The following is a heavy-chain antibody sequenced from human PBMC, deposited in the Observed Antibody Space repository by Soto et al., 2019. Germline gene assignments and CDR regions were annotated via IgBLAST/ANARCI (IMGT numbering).Heavy chain of an antibody. CDR2: ISYDGSNK. J-gene: IGHJ4*02. D-gene: IGHD1-26*01. Sequence: QVQLVESGGGVVQPGRSLRLSCAASGFTFSSYGMHWVRQAPGKGLEWVAVISYDGSNKYYADSVKGRFTISRDNSKNTLYLQMNSLRAEDTAVYYCATGPSGSYGTSTDYWGQGTLVTVSS. CDR1: GFTFSSYG. CDR3: ATGPSGSYGTSTDY. V-gene: IGHV3-30*03.